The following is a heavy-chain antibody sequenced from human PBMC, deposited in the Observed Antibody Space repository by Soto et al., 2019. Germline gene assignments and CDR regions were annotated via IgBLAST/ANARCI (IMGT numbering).Heavy chain of an antibody. V-gene: IGHV3-66*01. D-gene: IGHD2-15*01. J-gene: IGHJ6*04. Sequence: PGGSLRLSCAASGFTVSSKYMSWVRQAPGKGLEWVSLIQSGGPTYYADSVKGRFTISRDTSENTLHLQMDSLRAEDTAVYYCARDDVLCDGGCCYGVPFEVWGKGKRVTVTS. CDR2: IQSGGPT. CDR3: ARDDVLCDGGCCYGVPFEV. CDR1: GFTVSSKY.